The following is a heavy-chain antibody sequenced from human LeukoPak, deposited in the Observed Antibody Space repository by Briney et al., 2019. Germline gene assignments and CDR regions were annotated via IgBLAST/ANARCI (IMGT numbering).Heavy chain of an antibody. J-gene: IGHJ2*01. CDR3: ARALSPGNYAARWYFDL. D-gene: IGHD4-11*01. Sequence: KSSETLSLTCAVYGGSVSGYYWSWIRQPPGKGLEWIGEINHSGSTNYNPSLKSRVTISVDKSKNQFSLKLSSVTAADTAVYYCARALSPGNYAARWYFDLWGRGTLVTVSS. V-gene: IGHV4-34*01. CDR2: INHSGST. CDR1: GGSVSGYY.